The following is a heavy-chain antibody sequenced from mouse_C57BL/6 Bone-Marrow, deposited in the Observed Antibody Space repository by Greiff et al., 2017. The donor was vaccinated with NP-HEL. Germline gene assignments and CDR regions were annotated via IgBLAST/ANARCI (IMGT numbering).Heavy chain of an antibody. CDR1: GYTFTDHT. CDR3: ARSPYYYDSSFDY. D-gene: IGHD1-1*01. J-gene: IGHJ2*01. CDR2: IYPRDGST. V-gene: IGHV1-78*01. Sequence: QVQLKESDAELVKPGASVKISCKVSGYTFTDHTIHWMKQRPEQGLEWIGYIYPRDGSTKYNEKFKGKATLTAAKASSTVYMHLNSLTSEDSAVYICARSPYYYDSSFDYGGQGTTLTVSS.